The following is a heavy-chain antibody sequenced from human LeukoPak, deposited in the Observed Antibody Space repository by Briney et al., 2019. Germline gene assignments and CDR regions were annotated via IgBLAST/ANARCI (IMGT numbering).Heavy chain of an antibody. V-gene: IGHV1-18*01. J-gene: IGHJ4*02. D-gene: IGHD2-21*01. CDR2: ISAYNGNT. CDR1: GYTFTSYG. CDR3: ARDRQCGY. Sequence: ASVKVSCKASGYTFTSYGISWVRQAPGQGLEWMGWISAYNGNTNYAPKFQGRVTMTTDTPTSTAYMKPRSLRSDDTAVYYCARDRQCGYWGQGTLVTVSS.